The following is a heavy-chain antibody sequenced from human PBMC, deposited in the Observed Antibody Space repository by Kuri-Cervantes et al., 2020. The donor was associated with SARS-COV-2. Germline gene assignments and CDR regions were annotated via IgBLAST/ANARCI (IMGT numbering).Heavy chain of an antibody. J-gene: IGHJ3*02. Sequence: ASVKVSCKASGYTFTGYYMHWVRQAPGQRLEWMGRINPNSGGTNYAQKFQGRVTMTRDTSISTAYMELSRLRSDDTAVYYCARDADSSSWYPGAFDIWGQGTMVTVSS. V-gene: IGHV1-2*06. D-gene: IGHD6-13*01. CDR1: GYTFTGYY. CDR3: ARDADSSSWYPGAFDI. CDR2: INPNSGGT.